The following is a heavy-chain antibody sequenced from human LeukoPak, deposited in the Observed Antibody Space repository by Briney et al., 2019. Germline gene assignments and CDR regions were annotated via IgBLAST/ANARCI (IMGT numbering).Heavy chain of an antibody. CDR3: ARVSVVYGMDV. V-gene: IGHV4-59*01. Sequence: SETLSLTCSVSGGSIGSDYWAWIRQPPGKGLEWIGYMYYTGSTNYNPSLKSRVTISLATSKNQFSLKLSSVTAADTAVYYCARVSVVYGMDVWGRGTTVTVSS. CDR2: MYYTGST. J-gene: IGHJ6*02. CDR1: GGSIGSDY.